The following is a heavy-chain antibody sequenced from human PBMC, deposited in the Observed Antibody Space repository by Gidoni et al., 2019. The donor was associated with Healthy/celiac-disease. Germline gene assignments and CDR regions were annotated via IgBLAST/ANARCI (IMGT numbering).Heavy chain of an antibody. V-gene: IGHV3-15*01. D-gene: IGHD4-4*01. CDR2: IKSKTDGGTT. CDR3: TATVTPSDYYYGMDV. CDR1: GFTFSNAW. Sequence: EVQLVESGGGLVKPGGSLRLSCAASGFTFSNAWMSWGRQAPGKGLGWVGRIKSKTDGGTTDYAAPVKGRFTISREDSKNTLYLQMNSLKTEDTAVYYCTATVTPSDYYYGMDVWGQGTTVTVSS. J-gene: IGHJ6*02.